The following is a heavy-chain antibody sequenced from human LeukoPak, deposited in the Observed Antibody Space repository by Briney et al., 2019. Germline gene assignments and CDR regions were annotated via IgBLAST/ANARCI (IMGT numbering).Heavy chain of an antibody. CDR1: GGSISSYY. D-gene: IGHD3-10*01. CDR2: IYYSGST. Sequence: PSETLSLTCTVSGGSISSYYWSWIRQPLGKGLEWTGYIYYSGSTNYNPSLKSRVTISVDTSKNQFSLKLSSVTAADTAVYYCARGRITMVRGVAWFDPWGQGTLVTVSS. CDR3: ARGRITMVRGVAWFDP. J-gene: IGHJ5*02. V-gene: IGHV4-59*01.